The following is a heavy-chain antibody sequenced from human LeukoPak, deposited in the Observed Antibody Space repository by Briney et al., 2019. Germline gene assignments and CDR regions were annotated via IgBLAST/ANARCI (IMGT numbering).Heavy chain of an antibody. V-gene: IGHV4-59*01. J-gene: IGHJ1*01. Sequence: SETLSLTCTVSGGSISSYYWSWIRQPPGKGLEWIGYIYYSGSTNYNPSLKSRVTISVDTSKNQFSLKLSSVTAADTAVYYCARARYCSGGSCPGYFQHWARAPWSPSPQ. D-gene: IGHD2-15*01. CDR3: ARARYCSGGSCPGYFQH. CDR1: GGSISSYY. CDR2: IYYSGST.